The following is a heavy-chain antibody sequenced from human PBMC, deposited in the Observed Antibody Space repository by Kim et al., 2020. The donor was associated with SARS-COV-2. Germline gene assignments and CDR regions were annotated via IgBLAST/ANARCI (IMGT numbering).Heavy chain of an antibody. CDR2: INHSGST. CDR1: GGSFSGYY. J-gene: IGHJ5*02. CDR3: ARALPPALVVVVAATHGDNWFDP. D-gene: IGHD2-15*01. V-gene: IGHV4-34*01. Sequence: ETLSLTCAVYGGSFSGYYWSWIRQPPGKGLEWIGEINHSGSTNYNPSLKSRVTISVDTSKNQFSLKLSSVTAADTAVYYCARALPPALVVVVAATHGDNWFDPWGQGTLVTVSS.